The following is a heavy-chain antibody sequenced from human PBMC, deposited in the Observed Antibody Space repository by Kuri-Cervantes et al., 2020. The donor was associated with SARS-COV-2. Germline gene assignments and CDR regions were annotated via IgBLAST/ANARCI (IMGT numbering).Heavy chain of an antibody. Sequence: GGSLRLSCAASGFTFSSYAMSWVRQAPGKGLEWVSAISGSGGSTYYADSVKGRFTISRDNSKNTLYLQMNSLRAEDTAVYYCAKDLRLLWFGELLGFDPWGQGTLVTSPQ. CDR2: ISGSGGST. V-gene: IGHV3-23*01. CDR3: AKDLRLLWFGELLGFDP. D-gene: IGHD3-10*01. CDR1: GFTFSSYA. J-gene: IGHJ5*02.